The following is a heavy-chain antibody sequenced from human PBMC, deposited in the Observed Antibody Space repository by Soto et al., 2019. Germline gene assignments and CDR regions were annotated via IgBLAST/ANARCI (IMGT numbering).Heavy chain of an antibody. CDR1: VFRFSIYV. CDR3: ARVGDSGYDYDPLVDAFDI. D-gene: IGHD5-12*01. Sequence: RRLSFAASVFRFSIYVMNWVRQAPGQGIECVTYISRSGTPIYSAASVKGRFTISRYNAKNSLYLQMNSLRAEDTAVYYCARVGDSGYDYDPLVDAFDIWGQGTMVTVSS. V-gene: IGHV3-48*03. J-gene: IGHJ3*02. CDR2: ISRSGTPI.